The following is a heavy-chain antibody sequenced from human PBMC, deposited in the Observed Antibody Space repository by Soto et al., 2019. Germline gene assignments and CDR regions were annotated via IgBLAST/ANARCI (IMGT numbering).Heavy chain of an antibody. V-gene: IGHV4-39*02. CDR2: IFYSGST. J-gene: IGHJ5*02. CDR1: GDSITRSNFY. Sequence: SETLSLTCTVSGDSITRSNFYWGWIRQPPGKGLEWLGSIFYSGSTFYNPALKSRVTFSVDTSKNHFSLKLSSVTAADTAVYYCARHKTTMLTVVSAFDPWGQGTRVTVS. CDR3: ARHKTTMLTVVSAFDP. D-gene: IGHD3-22*01.